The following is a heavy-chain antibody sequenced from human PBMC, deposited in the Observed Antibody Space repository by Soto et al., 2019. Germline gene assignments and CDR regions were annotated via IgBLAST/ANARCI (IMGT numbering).Heavy chain of an antibody. CDR3: ATSTLYYYDSSGYSFDY. V-gene: IGHV1-69*01. CDR2: IIPIFGTA. D-gene: IGHD3-22*01. J-gene: IGHJ4*02. Sequence: QVQLVQSGAEVKKPGSSVKVSCKASGGTFSSYAISWVRQAPGQGLEWMGGIIPIFGTANYAQKFQDRVTITADESTITAYMELSSLRSGDTAVYSCATSTLYYYDSSGYSFDYWGQGTLVTFAS. CDR1: GGTFSSYA.